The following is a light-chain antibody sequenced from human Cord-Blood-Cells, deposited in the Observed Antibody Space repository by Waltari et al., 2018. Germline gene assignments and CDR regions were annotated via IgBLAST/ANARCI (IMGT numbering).Light chain of an antibody. J-gene: IGLJ1*01. Sequence: QSALTQPASVSGSPGQSITIPCTGTSSDVGSYTLLSWYQQHPGNAPKLMIYEVSKRPSGVSNRFSGSKSGNTASLTISGLQAEDEADYYCCSYAGSSTYVFGTGTKVTVL. CDR2: EVS. CDR1: SSDVGSYTL. V-gene: IGLV2-23*02. CDR3: CSYAGSSTYV.